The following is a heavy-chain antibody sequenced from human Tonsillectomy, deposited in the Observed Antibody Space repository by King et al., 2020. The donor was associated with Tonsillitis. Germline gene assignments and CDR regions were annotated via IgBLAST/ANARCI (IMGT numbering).Heavy chain of an antibody. CDR1: GYTFTSYY. D-gene: IGHD3-22*01. CDR3: ARDFSSDSSGYSGVVGFDY. CDR2: INPSGGST. V-gene: IGHV1-46*01. Sequence: VQLVESGAEVKKPGASVKVSCKASGYTFTSYYMHWVRQAPGQGLEWMGIINPSGGSTSYAQKFKGRVTMTRDTSTSTVYMELSSLSSEDTAVYYCARDFSSDSSGYSGVVGFDYWGQGTLVTVSS. J-gene: IGHJ4*02.